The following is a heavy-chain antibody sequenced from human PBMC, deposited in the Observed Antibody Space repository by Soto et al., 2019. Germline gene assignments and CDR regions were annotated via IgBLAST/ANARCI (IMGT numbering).Heavy chain of an antibody. V-gene: IGHV3-15*01. CDR1: GFTFSNAW. D-gene: IGHD6-6*01. Sequence: EVQLVESGGGLVIPGGSLRLSCAASGFTFSNAWLSWVRQAPGKGLEWVGRIKSKTDGGTTDYTAPVKGRFTISRDDSKNTLYLHMNRLKIEDTAVYYCTTGSTSTKNYWGQGTLVTVSS. CDR3: TTGSTSTKNY. J-gene: IGHJ4*02. CDR2: IKSKTDGGTT.